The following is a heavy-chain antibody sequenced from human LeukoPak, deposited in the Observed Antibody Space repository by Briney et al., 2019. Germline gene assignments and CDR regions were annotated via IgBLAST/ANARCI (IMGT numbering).Heavy chain of an antibody. CDR2: ISAYNGNT. D-gene: IGHD3-10*01. Sequence: ASVKVSCKASGYTFTSYGISWVRQAPGQGLEWMGWISAYNGNTNYAQKLQGRVTMTTDTSTSTAYMELRSLRPDDTAVYYCARDEYGSGSYPFDYWGQGTLVTVSS. J-gene: IGHJ4*02. CDR3: ARDEYGSGSYPFDY. V-gene: IGHV1-18*01. CDR1: GYTFTSYG.